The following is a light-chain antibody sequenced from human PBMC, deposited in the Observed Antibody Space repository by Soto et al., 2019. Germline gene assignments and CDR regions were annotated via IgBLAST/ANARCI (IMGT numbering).Light chain of an antibody. CDR2: SNN. CDR1: SSNIGSNT. Sequence: QPVLTQPPAASGTPGQRVTISCSGISSNIGSNTVNWYQQLPGTAPKLLIQSNNQRPSGVPDRFSGSKSGTSASLAISGLQSEDEADYYCAAWDDSLNAVVFGGGTKVTVL. V-gene: IGLV1-44*01. CDR3: AAWDDSLNAVV. J-gene: IGLJ2*01.